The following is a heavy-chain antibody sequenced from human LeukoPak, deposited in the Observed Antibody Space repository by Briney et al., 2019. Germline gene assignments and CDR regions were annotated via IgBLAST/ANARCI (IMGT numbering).Heavy chain of an antibody. D-gene: IGHD3-10*01. J-gene: IGHJ5*02. CDR2: INHSGST. CDR1: GGSFSGYY. CDR3: ARVRVVRGVRLNWFDP. Sequence: SETLSLTCAVYGGSFSGYYWSWIRQPPGKGLEWIGEINHSGSTNYNPSLKSRVTISVDTSKNQFSLKLSSVTAADTAVYYCARVRVVRGVRLNWFDPWGQGTLVTVSS. V-gene: IGHV4-34*01.